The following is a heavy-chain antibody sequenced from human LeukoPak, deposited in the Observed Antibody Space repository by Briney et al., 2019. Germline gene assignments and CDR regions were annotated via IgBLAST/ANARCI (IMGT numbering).Heavy chain of an antibody. V-gene: IGHV1-24*01. Sequence: ASVKVFCKVSGYTLTELSMHWVRQAPGKGLEWMGGFHPEDGETIYAQKFQGRVTMTEDTSTDTAYMELSSLRSEDTAVYYCATDIRVVPAGDKHFDYWGQGTLVTVSS. D-gene: IGHD2-2*01. CDR2: FHPEDGET. CDR3: ATDIRVVPAGDKHFDY. CDR1: GYTLTELS. J-gene: IGHJ4*02.